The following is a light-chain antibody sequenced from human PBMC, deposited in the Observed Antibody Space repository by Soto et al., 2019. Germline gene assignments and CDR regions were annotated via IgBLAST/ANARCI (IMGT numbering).Light chain of an antibody. Sequence: IVLTQSPGTLSLSPGERATLSCRASHSLRNTYLSWYQQKPGQAPRRLIYGASSRATGIPDRFSGSGSGTDFTLTISRLEPEDFAVYYCQQYGSSPITFGQGTRLEIK. CDR2: GAS. J-gene: IGKJ5*01. CDR3: QQYGSSPIT. V-gene: IGKV3-20*01. CDR1: HSLRNTY.